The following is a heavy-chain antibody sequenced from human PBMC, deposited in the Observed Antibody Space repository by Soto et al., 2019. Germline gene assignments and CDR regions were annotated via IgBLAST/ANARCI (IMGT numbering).Heavy chain of an antibody. Sequence: ASGKVSCKASGYTCTSYDTNWVRQATGQGLEWMGWMNPNSGNTGYAQKFQGRVTMTRNTSISTAYMELSSLRSEDTAVYYCARLTSSGWYYDYWGQGTQVTVSS. CDR1: GYTCTSYD. J-gene: IGHJ4*02. V-gene: IGHV1-8*01. D-gene: IGHD6-19*01. CDR3: ARLTSSGWYYDY. CDR2: MNPNSGNT.